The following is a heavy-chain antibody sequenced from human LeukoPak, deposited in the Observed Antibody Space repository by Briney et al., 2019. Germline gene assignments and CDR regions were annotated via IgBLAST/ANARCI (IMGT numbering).Heavy chain of an antibody. CDR2: IYYSGST. Sequence: SQTLSLTCTVSGGSISSSYWSWIRQPPGKGLGWIGYIYYSGSTNYNPSLKSRVTISVDTSKNQFSLKLSSVTAADTAVYYCARDGDYTGMDVWGQGTTVTVSS. J-gene: IGHJ6*02. V-gene: IGHV4-59*01. CDR3: ARDGDYTGMDV. CDR1: GGSISSSY. D-gene: IGHD3-16*01.